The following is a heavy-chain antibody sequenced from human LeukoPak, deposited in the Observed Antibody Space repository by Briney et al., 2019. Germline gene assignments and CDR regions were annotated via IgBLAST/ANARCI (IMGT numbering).Heavy chain of an antibody. CDR2: MNPNSGNT. CDR3: ARGFSATTTRDY. J-gene: IGHJ4*02. D-gene: IGHD4-17*01. CDR1: GYTFTSYD. V-gene: IGHV1-8*01. Sequence: GASVKVSCKASGYTFTSYDINWVRQATGQGLEWMGLMNPNSGNTVYAQRFRGRVTMTRSTSISTAYMELSNLRSDDTAVYFCARGFSATTTRDYWGQETLVTVS.